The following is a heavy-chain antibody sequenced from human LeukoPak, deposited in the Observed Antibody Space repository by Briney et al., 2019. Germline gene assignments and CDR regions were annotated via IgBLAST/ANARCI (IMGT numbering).Heavy chain of an antibody. J-gene: IGHJ4*02. CDR2: ISSSSSYM. D-gene: IGHD3-16*02. Sequence: GGSLRLSCAASGFTFSSYSMNWVRRAPGKGLEWVSSISSSSSYMYYADSVKGRFTISRDNAKNSLYLQMNSLRAEDTAVYYCARDETYDYVWGSYRYPFDYWGQGTLVTVSS. CDR3: ARDETYDYVWGSYRYPFDY. CDR1: GFTFSSYS. V-gene: IGHV3-21*01.